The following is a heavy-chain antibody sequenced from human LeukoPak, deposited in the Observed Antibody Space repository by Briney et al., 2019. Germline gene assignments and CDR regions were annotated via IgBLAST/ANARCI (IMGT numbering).Heavy chain of an antibody. D-gene: IGHD2-21*01. CDR1: GFTFSSYA. V-gene: IGHV3-23*01. J-gene: IGHJ4*02. CDR3: VKDRCDGVTCPEV. CDR2: ISSSSAVT. Sequence: PPGGSLRLSCAASGFTFSSYAMSWVRQAPGKGLEWVSGISSSSAVTYYADSVRGRFTISRDNSKNTLFLQMSSLRAEDTAVYYCVKDRCDGVTCPEVWGQGTLVTVAS.